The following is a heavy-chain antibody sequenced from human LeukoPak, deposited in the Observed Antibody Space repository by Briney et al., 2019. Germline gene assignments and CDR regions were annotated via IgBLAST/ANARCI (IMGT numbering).Heavy chain of an antibody. Sequence: SVKVSCKASGFTFTSSAMQWVRQARGQRLEWIGWIVVGSGNTNYAQKFQERVTITRDMSTSTAYMELSSLRSEDTAAYYCAASLVATIASADYWGQGTLVTVSS. J-gene: IGHJ4*02. CDR1: GFTFTSSA. D-gene: IGHD5-12*01. V-gene: IGHV1-58*02. CDR3: AASLVATIASADY. CDR2: IVVGSGNT.